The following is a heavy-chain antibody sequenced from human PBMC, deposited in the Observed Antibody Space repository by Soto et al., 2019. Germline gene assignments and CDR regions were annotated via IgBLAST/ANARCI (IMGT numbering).Heavy chain of an antibody. CDR1: GFTFRSYV. V-gene: IGHV3-33*05. D-gene: IGHD3-16*01. J-gene: IGHJ4*02. Sequence: QVQLVESGGGVVQPGTSLRLYCVGSGFTFRSYVIHWVRQAPGKWLEWVALTSYDGSNNFYGDPVKGQFPIYRNNSSNTVELQMDSLSLEDTALYYCARWGTTGGLDVWGQGTLVSVSS. CDR2: TSYDGSNN. CDR3: ARWGTTGGLDV.